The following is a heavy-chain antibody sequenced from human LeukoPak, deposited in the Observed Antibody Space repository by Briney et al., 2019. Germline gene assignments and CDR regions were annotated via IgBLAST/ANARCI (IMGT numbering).Heavy chain of an antibody. J-gene: IGHJ4*02. CDR1: GGSFSGYY. CDR3: ARGNMGYSYGVCYDY. V-gene: IGHV4-34*01. Sequence: PETLSLTCAVYGGSFSGYYWSWIRQPPGKGLEWIGEINHSGSTNYNPSLKSRVTISVDTSKNQFSLKLSSVTAADTAVYYCARGNMGYSYGVCYDYWGQGTLVTVSS. D-gene: IGHD5-18*01. CDR2: INHSGST.